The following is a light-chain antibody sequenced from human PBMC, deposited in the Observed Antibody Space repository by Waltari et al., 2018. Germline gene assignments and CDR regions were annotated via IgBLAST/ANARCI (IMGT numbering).Light chain of an antibody. CDR1: QSVSSSY. V-gene: IGKV3-20*01. Sequence: EIVLTHPPGTLSSSPGERATLSCRASQSVSSSYLAWYQQKPGQAPRLLIYGASSRATGIPDRFSGSGSGTDFTLTISRLEPEDFAVYYCQQYGSLPGTFGQGTRLEIK. J-gene: IGKJ5*01. CDR3: QQYGSLPGT. CDR2: GAS.